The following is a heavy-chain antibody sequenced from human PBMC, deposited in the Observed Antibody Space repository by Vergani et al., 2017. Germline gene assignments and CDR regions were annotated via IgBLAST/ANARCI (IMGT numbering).Heavy chain of an antibody. Sequence: QVQLVESGGGVVQPGRSLRLSCAASGFTFSSYAMHWVRQAPGKGLEWVAVISYDGSNKYYADSVKGRFTISRDNSKNTLYLQMNSLRAEDTAVYYCARDLGDYWYFDLWGRGTLVTVSS. V-gene: IGHV3-30*04. D-gene: IGHD4-17*01. CDR1: GFTFSSYA. J-gene: IGHJ2*01. CDR3: ARDLGDYWYFDL. CDR2: ISYDGSNK.